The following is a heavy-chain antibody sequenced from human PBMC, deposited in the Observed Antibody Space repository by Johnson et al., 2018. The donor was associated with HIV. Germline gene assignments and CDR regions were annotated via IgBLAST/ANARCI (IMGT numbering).Heavy chain of an antibody. J-gene: IGHJ3*02. V-gene: IGHV3-43D*03. Sequence: QLVESGGVVVQPGGSLRLSCAASGFTFDDYAMHWVRQAPGKGLEWVSLISWDGGSTYYADSVKGRFSIYRDNSKNSLYLQMNSLRAEDTALYYCAKHIFSGACGGDCWGAFDIWGQGTMVTVSS. D-gene: IGHD2-21*02. CDR1: GFTFDDYA. CDR3: AKHIFSGACGGDCWGAFDI. CDR2: ISWDGGST.